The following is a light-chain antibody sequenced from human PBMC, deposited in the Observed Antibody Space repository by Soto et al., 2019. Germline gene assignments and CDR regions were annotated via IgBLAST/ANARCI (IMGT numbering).Light chain of an antibody. Sequence: DIVMTQSPYSLAMSLGERATINCKSSQSVLYSSNNKNYLAWYQQKAGQPPKLLIYWASTRESGVPDRFSGSGSGTDFTLTISGLQAEDVAVYYCQQYYSLPISFGPGTKVDIK. V-gene: IGKV4-1*01. CDR2: WAS. CDR3: QQYYSLPIS. J-gene: IGKJ3*01. CDR1: QSVLYSSNNKNY.